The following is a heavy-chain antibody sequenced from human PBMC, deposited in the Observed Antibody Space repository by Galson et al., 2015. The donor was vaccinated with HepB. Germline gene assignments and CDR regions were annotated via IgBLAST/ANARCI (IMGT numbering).Heavy chain of an antibody. D-gene: IGHD3-10*01. CDR1: GFTFSSYA. CDR3: AKGTYYYGSGSNRDAFDI. Sequence: SLRLSCAASGFTFSSYAMSWVRQAPGKGLEWVSAISGSGGSTYYADSVKGRFTISRDNSKNTLYLQMNSLRAEDTAVYYCAKGTYYYGSGSNRDAFDIWGQGTMVTVSS. J-gene: IGHJ3*02. V-gene: IGHV3-23*01. CDR2: ISGSGGST.